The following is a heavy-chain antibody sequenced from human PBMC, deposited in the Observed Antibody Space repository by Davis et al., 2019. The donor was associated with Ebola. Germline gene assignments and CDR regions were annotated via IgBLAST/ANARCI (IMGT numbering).Heavy chain of an antibody. CDR2: ISGHSDNP. J-gene: IGHJ6*02. V-gene: IGHV1-18*01. D-gene: IGHD6-19*01. CDR3: AAKASSGWSYGMDV. CDR1: GYTFTRFG. Sequence: AASVKVSCKASGYTFTRFGISWVRQAPGEGPEWMAWISGHSDNPKYAPKVQDRVTMTTDTSTSTAYMELRSLRSDDTAVYYCAAKASSGWSYGMDVWGQGTTVTVSS.